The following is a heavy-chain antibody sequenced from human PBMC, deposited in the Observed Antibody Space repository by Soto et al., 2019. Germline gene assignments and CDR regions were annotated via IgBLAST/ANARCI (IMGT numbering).Heavy chain of an antibody. Sequence: PGGSLRLSCTASGFTFGDYAMIWFRQAPGKGLEWVGFIRSKAYGGTTEYAASVKGRFTISRDDSKSIAYLQMNSLKTEDTAVYYCTRAVGIAVAGYTYFDYWGQGTLVTVSS. V-gene: IGHV3-49*03. CDR2: IRSKAYGGTT. CDR3: TRAVGIAVAGYTYFDY. D-gene: IGHD6-19*01. CDR1: GFTFGDYA. J-gene: IGHJ4*02.